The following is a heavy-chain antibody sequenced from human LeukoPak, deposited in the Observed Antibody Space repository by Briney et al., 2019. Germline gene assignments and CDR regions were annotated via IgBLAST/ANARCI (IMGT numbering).Heavy chain of an antibody. D-gene: IGHD3-9*01. CDR1: GFTYSTYG. CDR3: ARDRHVYYDILTGYASYFEY. CDR2: IRYDGNNK. V-gene: IGHV3-30*02. J-gene: IGHJ4*02. Sequence: PGGSLRLSCSPSGFTYSTYGMHWVRQPPAKGLEGVAFIRYDGNNKFYADSVKGRFTISRDNSKNTLYLQMNSLRAEDTAVYYCARDRHVYYDILTGYASYFEYWGQGALVTVSS.